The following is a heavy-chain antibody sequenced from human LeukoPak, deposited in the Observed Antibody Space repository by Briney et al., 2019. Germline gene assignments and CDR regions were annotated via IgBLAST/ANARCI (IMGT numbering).Heavy chain of an antibody. CDR3: ARARYCSGGSCYDPKIFDY. CDR1: GGTFSSYA. Sequence: SVKVPCKASGGTFSSYAISWVRQAPGQGLEWMGGIIPIFGTANYAQKFQGRVTITADESTSTAYMELSSLRSEDTAVYYCARARYCSGGSCYDPKIFDYWGQGTLVTVSS. J-gene: IGHJ4*02. D-gene: IGHD2-15*01. V-gene: IGHV1-69*13. CDR2: IIPIFGTA.